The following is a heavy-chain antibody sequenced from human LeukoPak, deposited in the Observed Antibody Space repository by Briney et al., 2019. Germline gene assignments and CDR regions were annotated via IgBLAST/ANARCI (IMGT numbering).Heavy chain of an antibody. CDR3: ARNSGSGFDY. D-gene: IGHD2-15*01. CDR1: GYTFTSYY. CDR2: IDPSGGST. V-gene: IGHV1-46*01. J-gene: IGHJ4*02. Sequence: GASVKVSCKASGYTFTSYYIVWVRQAPGQGLEWMGRIDPSGGSTSYAQKFQGRVTMTRGTSTNTVYMELSSLIPEDTAVYYCARNSGSGFDYWGQGTLVTVSS.